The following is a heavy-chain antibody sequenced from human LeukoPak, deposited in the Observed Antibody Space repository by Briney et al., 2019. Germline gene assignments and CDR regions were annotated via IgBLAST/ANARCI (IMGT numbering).Heavy chain of an antibody. CDR3: ARSLWPEDY. D-gene: IGHD2-21*01. Sequence: GGSLRLSCAASGFAFSSYWASWVRQAPGKGLEWVASINQDGSGQNYVDSVRGRFTISRDNAKNSAYLQMDSLRVEDTAVYYCARSLWPEDYWGQGILVTVSS. CDR2: INQDGSGQ. V-gene: IGHV3-7*01. CDR1: GFAFSSYW. J-gene: IGHJ4*02.